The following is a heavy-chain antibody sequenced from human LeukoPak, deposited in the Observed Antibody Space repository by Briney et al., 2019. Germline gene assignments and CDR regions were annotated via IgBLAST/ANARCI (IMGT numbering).Heavy chain of an antibody. J-gene: IGHJ4*02. CDR3: ARDSRVVGAAKDYFDY. V-gene: IGHV3-23*01. CDR1: GFTFSSYA. Sequence: PGGSLRLSCAASGFTFSSYAMSWVRQAPGKGLEWASAISGSGGSTYYADSVKGRFTISRDNSKNTLYLQMNSLRPEDTAVYYCARDSRVVGAAKDYFDYWGQGTVVTVSS. D-gene: IGHD2-15*01. CDR2: ISGSGGST.